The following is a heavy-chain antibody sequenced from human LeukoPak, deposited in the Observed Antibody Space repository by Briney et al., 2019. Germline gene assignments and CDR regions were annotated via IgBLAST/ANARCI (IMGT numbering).Heavy chain of an antibody. Sequence: SETLSLTCNVSGDSVSSGYWSWIRQSPGKGLEWIGFIQDSGITDYNPSLKSRLYMSVDISMNQFSLNLRSVTAADTAVYYCAGRGHRYSRDWGQGILVTISS. CDR3: AGRGHRYSRD. D-gene: IGHD2-15*01. V-gene: IGHV4-4*09. J-gene: IGHJ1*01. CDR2: IQDSGIT. CDR1: GDSVSSGY.